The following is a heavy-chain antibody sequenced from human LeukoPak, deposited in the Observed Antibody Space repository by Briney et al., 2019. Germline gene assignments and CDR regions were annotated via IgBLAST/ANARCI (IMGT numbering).Heavy chain of an antibody. D-gene: IGHD3-16*01. J-gene: IGHJ4*02. CDR1: GGSINNYY. Sequence: SETLSLTCTVSGGSINNYYWGCIRQPPGKGLEWIGSIYYSGRTYYNPSLKSRVTISVDTSKNQFSLKLSSVTAADTAVYYCARHPYDYVWGSYKHTDYWGQGTLVTVSS. CDR2: IYYSGRT. V-gene: IGHV4-39*01. CDR3: ARHPYDYVWGSYKHTDY.